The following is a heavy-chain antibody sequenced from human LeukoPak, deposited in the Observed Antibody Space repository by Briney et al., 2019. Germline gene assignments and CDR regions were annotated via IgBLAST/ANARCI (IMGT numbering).Heavy chain of an antibody. CDR2: IYPGDSDT. D-gene: IGHD3-22*01. V-gene: IGHV5-51*01. J-gene: IGHJ4*02. Sequence: GESLKISCKGSGYSFTSYWIGWVRQMPGKGLEWMGIIYPGDSDTRYSPSFQGQVTISADKSISTAYLQWSSLKASDTAMYYCATQMPYYYDSSGYLDYWGQGTQVTVSS. CDR3: ATQMPYYYDSSGYLDY. CDR1: GYSFTSYW.